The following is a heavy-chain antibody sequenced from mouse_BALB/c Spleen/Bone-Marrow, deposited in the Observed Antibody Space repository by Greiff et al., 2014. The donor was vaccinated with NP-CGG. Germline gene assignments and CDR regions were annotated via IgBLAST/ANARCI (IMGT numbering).Heavy chain of an antibody. J-gene: IGHJ4*01. Sequence: VKLVESGPGLVAPSQSLSISCTVSGFSLTSYGVQWVRQPPGKGLEWLGVIWADGSTNYNSALMSRLSISKDNSKSQVFLKMNSLQTDDTAMYYCARITTATGAMDYWGQGTSVTVSS. V-gene: IGHV2-9*02. D-gene: IGHD1-2*01. CDR1: GFSLTSYG. CDR2: IWADGST. CDR3: ARITTATGAMDY.